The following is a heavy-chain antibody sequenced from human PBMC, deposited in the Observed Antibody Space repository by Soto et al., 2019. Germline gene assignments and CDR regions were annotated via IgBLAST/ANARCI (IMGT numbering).Heavy chain of an antibody. D-gene: IGHD1-7*01. CDR1: GGSISSSNW. J-gene: IGHJ6*02. Sequence: PSETLSLTCAVSGGSISSSNWWSWVRQPPGKGLEWIGEIYHSGSTNYNPSLKSRVTISVDKSKNQFSLKLSSVTAADTAVYYCARITGTTKPYYYYGMDVWGQGTTVTVSS. CDR3: ARITGTTKPYYYYGMDV. CDR2: IYHSGST. V-gene: IGHV4-4*02.